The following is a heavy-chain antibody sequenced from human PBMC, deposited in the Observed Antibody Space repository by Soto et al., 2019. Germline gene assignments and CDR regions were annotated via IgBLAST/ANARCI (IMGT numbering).Heavy chain of an antibody. V-gene: IGHV4-4*07. D-gene: IGHD5-12*01. CDR1: GGSINTFY. J-gene: IGHJ4*02. CDR2: IFSSGST. CDR3: AREGSYSAYNFAHGIQLWSFDF. Sequence: LSLTCTVSGGSINTFYWSWVRQPAGKGLEWIGRIFSSGSTSFNPSLESRVAMSVDTSKNHFSLNLSSVAAADMAVYYCAREGSYSAYNFAHGIQLWSFDFWGQGALVTVSS.